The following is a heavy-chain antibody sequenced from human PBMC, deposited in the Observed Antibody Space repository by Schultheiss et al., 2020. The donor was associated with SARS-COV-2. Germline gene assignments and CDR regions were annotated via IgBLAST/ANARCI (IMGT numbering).Heavy chain of an antibody. V-gene: IGHV4-61*01. CDR3: ARESGGSNFDF. J-gene: IGHJ4*02. Sequence: SQTLSLTRTVSGGSISSSSYYWSWIRQPPGKGLEWIGFIYHSGSTNYNPSLKSRVMISVDMSKNQFSLKLRSVTAADTAVYYCARESGGSNFDFWGQGILVTVSS. CDR2: IYHSGST. CDR1: GGSISSSSYY. D-gene: IGHD3-3*01.